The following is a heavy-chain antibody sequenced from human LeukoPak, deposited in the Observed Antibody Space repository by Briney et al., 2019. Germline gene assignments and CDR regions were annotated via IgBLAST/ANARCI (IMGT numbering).Heavy chain of an antibody. CDR3: TREILAPGKTHDY. V-gene: IGHV3-74*01. Sequence: GGSLRLSCAASGFTFSNYWMHWVRQVPGKGLVWVSRINDDGSATFYADSVKGRFTISRDNAKNTLFLQINSLRAEDTAVYYCTREILAPGKTHDYWGQGTLVTVSS. CDR1: GFTFSNYW. J-gene: IGHJ4*02. CDR2: INDDGSAT.